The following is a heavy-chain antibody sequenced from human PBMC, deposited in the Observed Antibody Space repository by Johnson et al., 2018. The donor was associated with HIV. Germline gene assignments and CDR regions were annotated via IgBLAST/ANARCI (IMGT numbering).Heavy chain of an antibody. CDR2: IKQDGSEK. V-gene: IGHV3-7*01. Sequence: VQLVESGGGLVKPGGSLRLSCAASGFTFTNAWLSWVRQAPGKGLEWVANIKQDGSEKYYVDSVKGRFTISRDNAKNSLYLQMNSLRAEDTAVYYCARYSITIFGVVISDAFDIWGQGTMVTVSS. CDR3: ARYSITIFGVVISDAFDI. CDR1: GFTFTNAW. J-gene: IGHJ3*02. D-gene: IGHD3-3*01.